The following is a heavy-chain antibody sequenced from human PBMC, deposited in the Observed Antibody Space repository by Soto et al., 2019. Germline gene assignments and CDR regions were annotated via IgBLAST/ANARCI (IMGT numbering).Heavy chain of an antibody. V-gene: IGHV4-59*08. CDR3: AILWGWSVDY. J-gene: IGHJ4*02. CDR2: IYYSGST. CDR1: GGSISSYY. D-gene: IGHD3-16*01. Sequence: QVQLQESGPGLVKPSETLSLTCTVSGGSISSYYWSWIRQPPGKGLEWIGYIYYSGSTNYNPSLKGRVPISVDTSKNQCALKLSSVTAADTAVYYCAILWGWSVDYWGQGTLVTVSS.